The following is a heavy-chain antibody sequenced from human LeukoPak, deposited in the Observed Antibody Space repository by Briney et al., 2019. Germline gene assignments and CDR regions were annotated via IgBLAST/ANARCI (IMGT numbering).Heavy chain of an antibody. V-gene: IGHV4-59*01. J-gene: IGHJ6*03. Sequence: SETLSLTCTVSGGSISSYYWSWIRQPPGKGLEWIGYIYYSGSTNYNPSLKSRVTISVDTSKNQFSLKLSSVTAADTAVYYRARASGSYQRYYYYYMDVWGKGTTVTVSS. CDR2: IYYSGST. D-gene: IGHD1-26*01. CDR1: GGSISSYY. CDR3: ARASGSYQRYYYYYMDV.